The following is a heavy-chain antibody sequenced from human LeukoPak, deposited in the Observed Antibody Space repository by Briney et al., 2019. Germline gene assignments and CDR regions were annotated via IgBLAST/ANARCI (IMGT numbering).Heavy chain of an antibody. CDR3: AGPWAPSYYYDSSGATAHR. CDR1: GGSFSGYY. Sequence: SETLSLTCAVYGGSFSGYYWSWIRQPPGKGLEWIGEINHSGSTNYNPSLKSRVTISVDTSKNQFSLKLSSVTAADTAVYYCAGPWAPSYYYDSSGATAHRWGQGTLVTVSS. J-gene: IGHJ4*02. D-gene: IGHD3-22*01. CDR2: INHSGST. V-gene: IGHV4-34*01.